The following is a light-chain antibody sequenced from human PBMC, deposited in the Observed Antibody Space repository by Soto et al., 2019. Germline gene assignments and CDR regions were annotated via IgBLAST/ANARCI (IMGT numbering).Light chain of an antibody. V-gene: IGKV3-20*01. CDR2: AES. CDR1: ESFSSNS. J-gene: IGKJ5*01. CDR3: QYHGSSPIT. Sequence: IVLTHCPGTLTLSPAERSMLSCRASESFSSNSLGWYQQKPGQAPRLLIYAESNRATGIPDRFSGSGSGTDFTLTISRLEPEDFAIYYCQYHGSSPITFGQGT.